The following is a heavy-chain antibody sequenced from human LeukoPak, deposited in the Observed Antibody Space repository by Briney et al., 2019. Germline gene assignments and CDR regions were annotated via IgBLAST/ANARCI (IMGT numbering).Heavy chain of an antibody. D-gene: IGHD2-15*01. CDR2: ISSSSSYI. V-gene: IGHV3-21*01. Sequence: PGGSLRLSCAASGFTFSSYSMKWVRQAPGKGLEWVSSISSSSSYIYYADSVKGRFTISRDNAKNSLYLQMNSPRAEDTAVYYCARDNSYYCSGGSCYSDYWGQGTLVTVSP. CDR3: ARDNSYYCSGGSCYSDY. CDR1: GFTFSSYS. J-gene: IGHJ4*02.